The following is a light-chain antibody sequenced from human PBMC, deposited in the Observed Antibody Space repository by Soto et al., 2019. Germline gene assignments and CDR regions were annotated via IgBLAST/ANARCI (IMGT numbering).Light chain of an antibody. Sequence: EIVCTQSPGTLSLSPGERATVSCRASQSVSSSYLSWHQQKPGQAPRLLIYATSSRATGIPDRFSGSGSGTDFTLTISRLEPEDFAVYYCQQYGSSSWTFGQGTKVDI. CDR2: ATS. CDR1: QSVSSSY. J-gene: IGKJ1*01. CDR3: QQYGSSSWT. V-gene: IGKV3-20*01.